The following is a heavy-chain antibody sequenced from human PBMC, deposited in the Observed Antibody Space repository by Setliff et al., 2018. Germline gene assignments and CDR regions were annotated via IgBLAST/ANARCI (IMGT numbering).Heavy chain of an antibody. D-gene: IGHD3-3*01. Sequence: ASETLSLTCSVSGGSVSRHYWSWMRQTPEKGLTWIGYTSNTGTTNYNPSLRSRVTISIDTSKNQFSLEVKSVTAADTAVYYCVRGPHRSDYDFWSGYSPSYDYYMDVWGKGTAVTV. CDR3: VRGPHRSDYDFWSGYSPSYDYYMDV. CDR2: TSNTGTT. V-gene: IGHV4-59*02. CDR1: GGSVSRHY. J-gene: IGHJ6*03.